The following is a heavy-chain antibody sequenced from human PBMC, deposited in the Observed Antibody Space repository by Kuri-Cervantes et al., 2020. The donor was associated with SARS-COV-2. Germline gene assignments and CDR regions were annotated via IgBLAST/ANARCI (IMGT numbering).Heavy chain of an antibody. CDR1: GFTFSSYA. V-gene: IGHV3-23*01. Sequence: GESLKISCAASGFTFSSYAMSWVRQAPGKGLEWVSAISGSGGSTYYADSVKGRFTIPRDNSKNTLYLQMNSLRAEDTAVYYCAKRGHEWELLTSGGFDYWGQGTLVTVSS. CDR2: ISGSGGST. CDR3: AKRGHEWELLTSGGFDY. J-gene: IGHJ4*02. D-gene: IGHD1-26*01.